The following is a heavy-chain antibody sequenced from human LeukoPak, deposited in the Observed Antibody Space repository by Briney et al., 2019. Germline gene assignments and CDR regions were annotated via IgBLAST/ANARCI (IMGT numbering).Heavy chain of an antibody. CDR1: GGSFSGYY. D-gene: IGHD5-18*01. V-gene: IGHV4-34*01. Sequence: SETLSLTCAVYGGSFSGYYWSWIRQPPGKGLEWIGEINHSGSTNYNPSLKSRVTISVDTSKNQFSLKLSSVTAADTAVYYCARHAYSYGYYYWGQGTLATVSS. CDR3: ARHAYSYGYYY. CDR2: INHSGST. J-gene: IGHJ4*02.